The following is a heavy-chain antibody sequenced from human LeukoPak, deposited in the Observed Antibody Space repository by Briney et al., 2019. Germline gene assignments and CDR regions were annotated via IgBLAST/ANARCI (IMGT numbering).Heavy chain of an antibody. CDR3: ASKDAD. D-gene: IGHD2-15*01. J-gene: IGHJ4*02. Sequence: HPGGSLRLSWAASGXTFSSYAVHWVRQAPGKGLEWVAVISYDGSNKYYADSVKGRSTISRDNSKNTLYLQMNSLRAEDTAVYYCASKDADWGQGTLVTVSS. CDR2: ISYDGSNK. CDR1: GXTFSSYA. V-gene: IGHV3-30-3*01.